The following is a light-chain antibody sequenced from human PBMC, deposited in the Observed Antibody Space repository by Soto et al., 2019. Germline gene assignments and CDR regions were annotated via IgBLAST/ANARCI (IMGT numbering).Light chain of an antibody. CDR2: KAS. CDR3: QQYRSNSF. Sequence: IHMAHSPSSLSVSLGDIVTITFRASQTISSWLAWYQQKPGKAPKLLIYKASTLRSGVPSRFSGSGSGTEFTLTISSLQADDFATYYCQQYRSNSFFGGGTKVDIK. J-gene: IGKJ4*01. CDR1: QTISSW. V-gene: IGKV1-5*03.